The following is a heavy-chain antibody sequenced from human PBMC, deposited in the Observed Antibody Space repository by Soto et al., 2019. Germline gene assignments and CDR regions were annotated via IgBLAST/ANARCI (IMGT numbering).Heavy chain of an antibody. V-gene: IGHV3-74*01. Sequence: PGGSLSLSCAASGFTFSSYWMHWVRQAPGKGLVWVSRINSDGSSTSYADSVKGRFTISRDNAKNTLYLQMNSLRAEDTAVYYCARGEYCSSTSCYGGLYGMDVWGQGTTVTVSS. CDR2: INSDGSST. D-gene: IGHD2-2*01. CDR3: ARGEYCSSTSCYGGLYGMDV. CDR1: GFTFSSYW. J-gene: IGHJ6*02.